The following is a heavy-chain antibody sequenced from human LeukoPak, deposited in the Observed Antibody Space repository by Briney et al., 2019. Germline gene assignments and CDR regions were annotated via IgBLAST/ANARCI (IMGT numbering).Heavy chain of an antibody. V-gene: IGHV3-23*01. J-gene: IGHJ4*02. CDR3: AKSSPAPRGYSSGWYWGGPFDY. Sequence: GGSLRLSCAASGFTFRNYGMNWVRQAPGKGLEWVSAISGSGGSTYYADSVKGRFTISRDNSKNTLYLQMNSLRAEDTAVYYCAKSSPAPRGYSSGWYWGGPFDYWGQGTLVTASS. CDR1: GFTFRNYG. CDR2: ISGSGGST. D-gene: IGHD6-19*01.